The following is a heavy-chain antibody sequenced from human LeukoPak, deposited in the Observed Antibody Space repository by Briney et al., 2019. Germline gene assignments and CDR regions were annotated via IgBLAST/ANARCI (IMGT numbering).Heavy chain of an antibody. CDR3: ARDPLDYYDSSGYY. CDR2: IYYSGST. J-gene: IGHJ4*02. Sequence: SETLSLTCAVYGGSFSGYYWSWIRQPPGKGLEWIGSIYYSGSTYYNPSLKSRVTISVDTSKNQFSLKLSSVTAADTAVYYCARDPLDYYDSSGYYWGQGTLVTVSS. V-gene: IGHV4-34*01. D-gene: IGHD3-22*01. CDR1: GGSFSGYY.